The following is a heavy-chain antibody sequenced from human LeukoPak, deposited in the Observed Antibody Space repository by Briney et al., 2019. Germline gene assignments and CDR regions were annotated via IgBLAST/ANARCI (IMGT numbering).Heavy chain of an antibody. D-gene: IGHD5-12*01. J-gene: IGHJ4*02. V-gene: IGHV3-74*01. Sequence: PGGSLRLSCAASGFTFSNYWMHWVRQAPGKGLVWVSRLNADGKSITYADSVRGRFTISRDNAKNTVHLQMNSLRVEDTAIYFCAGAYSAYDPFDYWGQGILVTVSS. CDR2: LNADGKSI. CDR3: AGAYSAYDPFDY. CDR1: GFTFSNYW.